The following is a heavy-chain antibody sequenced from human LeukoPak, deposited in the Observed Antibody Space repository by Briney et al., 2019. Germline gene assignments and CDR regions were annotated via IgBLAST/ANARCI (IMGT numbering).Heavy chain of an antibody. V-gene: IGHV1-46*01. CDR3: AKGYKSSSLGPSFDY. CDR1: GYTFSNYY. CDR2: INPSGGST. J-gene: IGHJ4*02. Sequence: ASVKVSCKAFGYTFSNYYMHWVRQAPGQGLKWMGIINPSGGSTSYVHKFQGRVTMTRDMSTSTVYMELSSLRSEDTAVYYCAKGYKSSSLGPSFDYWGQGTLVTVSS. D-gene: IGHD6-6*01.